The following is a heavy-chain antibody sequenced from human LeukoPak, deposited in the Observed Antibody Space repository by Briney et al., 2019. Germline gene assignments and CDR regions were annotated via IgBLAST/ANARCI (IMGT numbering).Heavy chain of an antibody. V-gene: IGHV3-23*01. CDR1: GFTFSSYA. Sequence: GGSLRLSCAASGFTFSSYAMSWVRQAPGKGLEWVSAISGSTGRTYYADSVKGRFTISRDNAKNTLYLQMNSLRAEDTAVYYCTRVAQEAGDPFDYWGQGTLVTVSS. D-gene: IGHD7-27*01. CDR3: TRVAQEAGDPFDY. CDR2: ISGSTGRT. J-gene: IGHJ4*02.